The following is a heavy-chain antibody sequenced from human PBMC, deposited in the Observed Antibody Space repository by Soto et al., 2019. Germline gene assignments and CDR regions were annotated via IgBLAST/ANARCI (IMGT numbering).Heavy chain of an antibody. CDR3: ARVPWTGYCSGGSCLAWFDP. Sequence: ASVKVSCKASGYTFTSYGISWVRQAPGQGLEWMGWISAYNGNTNYAQKLQGRVTMTTDTSPSTAYMELRSLRSDDTAVYYCARVPWTGYCSGGSCLAWFDPWGQGTLVTVSS. J-gene: IGHJ5*02. D-gene: IGHD2-15*01. CDR1: GYTFTSYG. V-gene: IGHV1-18*04. CDR2: ISAYNGNT.